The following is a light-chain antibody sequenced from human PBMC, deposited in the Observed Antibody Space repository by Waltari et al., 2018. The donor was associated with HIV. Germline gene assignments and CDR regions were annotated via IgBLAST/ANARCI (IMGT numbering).Light chain of an antibody. CDR2: EVS. CDR3: SSQTSANTLA. Sequence: QSALTQPASVSGSPGQSITISCTGTSSDVGYSNYVSWSQQHPGKDPKLIIYEVSNRHSAVSMRFSGSKSGNAASLTIAGLQAEDEADYYCSSQTSANTLAFGGGTRLTVL. CDR1: SSDVGYSNY. V-gene: IGLV2-14*01. J-gene: IGLJ2*01.